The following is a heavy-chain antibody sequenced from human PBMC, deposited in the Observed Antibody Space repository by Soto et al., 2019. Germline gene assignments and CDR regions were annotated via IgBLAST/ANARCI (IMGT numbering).Heavy chain of an antibody. CDR3: ARGRRGLVPAPGPYYYGMDV. CDR1: GGPFIGYD. V-gene: IGHV4-34*01. CDR2: ITHTGTT. Sequence: SVTLSLRCAVDGGPFIGYDWNLIRNKPGKGVEWIGEITHTGTTSYNPSLKSRVSISVDTSKNQVSLNLSSVTAADAAVYYCARGRRGLVPAPGPYYYGMDVWGQGNTVTVS. D-gene: IGHD2-8*02. J-gene: IGHJ6*01.